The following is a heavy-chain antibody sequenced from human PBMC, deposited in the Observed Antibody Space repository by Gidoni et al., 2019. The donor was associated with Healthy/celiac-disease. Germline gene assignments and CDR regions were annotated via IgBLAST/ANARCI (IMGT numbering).Heavy chain of an antibody. CDR1: GFPFSSYA. CDR2: ISYDGSNK. CDR3: ARDQVYYYDSSGIDY. D-gene: IGHD3-22*01. Sequence: QVQLVESGGGVVQPGRSLGLSCAASGFPFSSYAMHWVRQAPGKGLEWVAVISYDGSNKYYADSVKGRFTISRDNSKNTLYLQMNSLRAEDTAVYYCARDQVYYYDSSGIDYWGQGTLVTVSS. J-gene: IGHJ4*02. V-gene: IGHV3-30-3*01.